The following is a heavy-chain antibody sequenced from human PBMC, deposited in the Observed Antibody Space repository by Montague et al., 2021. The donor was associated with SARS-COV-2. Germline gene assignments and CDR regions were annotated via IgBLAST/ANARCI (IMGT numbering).Heavy chain of an antibody. D-gene: IGHD6-13*01. CDR1: GFTFSDYY. CDR2: ISSSGSTI. Sequence: SLRLSCAASGFTFSDYYMSWIRQAPGKGLEWVSYISSSGSTIYYADSVKGRFTISRDNAKNSLYLQMNSLRAEDTAVYYCARDGSSSWFSWFDPWGQGTLVTVSS. CDR3: ARDGSSSWFSWFDP. J-gene: IGHJ5*02. V-gene: IGHV3-11*01.